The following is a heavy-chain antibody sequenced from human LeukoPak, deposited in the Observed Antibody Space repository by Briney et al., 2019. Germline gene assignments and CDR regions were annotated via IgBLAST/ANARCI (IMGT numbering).Heavy chain of an antibody. Sequence: GASVKVSCKASGYTFTSYGISWVRQAPGQGLKWMGWISAYNGNTNYAQKLQGRVTMTTDTSTSTAYMELRSLRSDDTAVYYCAREGWGIAAANSWFDPWGQGTLVTVSS. CDR1: GYTFTSYG. V-gene: IGHV1-18*04. CDR2: ISAYNGNT. J-gene: IGHJ5*02. D-gene: IGHD6-13*01. CDR3: AREGWGIAAANSWFDP.